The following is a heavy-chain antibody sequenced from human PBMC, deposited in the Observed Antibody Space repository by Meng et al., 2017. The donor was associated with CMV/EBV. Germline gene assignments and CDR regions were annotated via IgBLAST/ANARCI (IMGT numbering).Heavy chain of an antibody. CDR3: ARGVIVGATGWFDP. D-gene: IGHD1-26*01. Sequence: TGYTFTSYDINWVRQATGQGLEWMGWMNPNSGNTGYAQKFQGRVTMTRNTSISTAYMELSSLRSEDTAVYYCARGVIVGATGWFDPWGQGTLVTVSS. CDR2: MNPNSGNT. J-gene: IGHJ5*02. V-gene: IGHV1-8*01. CDR1: GYTFTSYD.